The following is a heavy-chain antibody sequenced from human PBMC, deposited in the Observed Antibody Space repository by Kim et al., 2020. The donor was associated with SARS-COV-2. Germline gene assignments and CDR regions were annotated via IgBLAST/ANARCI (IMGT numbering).Heavy chain of an antibody. V-gene: IGHV3-7*03. CDR2: GSEV. J-gene: IGHJ4*02. CDR3: AEGGSYSDY. D-gene: IGHD3-16*01. Sequence: GSEVNYVDSVKGRFTISRDNAKNSLFLQMNSLGAEDTAVYYCAEGGSYSDYWGQGILVTVSS.